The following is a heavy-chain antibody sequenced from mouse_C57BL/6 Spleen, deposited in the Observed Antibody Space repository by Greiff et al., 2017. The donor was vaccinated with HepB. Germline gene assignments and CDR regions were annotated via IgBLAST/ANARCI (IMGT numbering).Heavy chain of an antibody. CDR2: ISDGGSYT. D-gene: IGHD4-1*01. Sequence: EVNVVESGGGLVKPGGSLKLSCAASGFTFSSYAMSWVRQTPEKRLEWVATISDGGSYTYYPDNVKGRFTISRDNAKNNLYLQMSHLKSEDTAMYYCARVGHAMDYWGQGTSVTVSS. J-gene: IGHJ4*01. V-gene: IGHV5-4*03. CDR1: GFTFSSYA. CDR3: ARVGHAMDY.